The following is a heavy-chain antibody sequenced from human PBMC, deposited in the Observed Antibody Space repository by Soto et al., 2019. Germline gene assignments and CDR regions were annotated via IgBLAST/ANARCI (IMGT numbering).Heavy chain of an antibody. Sequence: QVQRQEWGPGLVKLPGTLSPTCAVSGGPFSSSTCWGWVRQPQGKGLGWIGEAYHSGSTNYNPSLKSRVTISVDKSKNQFSLKLSSVTAADTAVYYCASRMIVVVTTGAFDIWGQGTMVTVSS. D-gene: IGHD3-22*01. CDR1: GGPFSSSTC. V-gene: IGHV4-4*03. CDR3: ASRMIVVVTTGAFDI. CDR2: AYHSGST. J-gene: IGHJ3*02.